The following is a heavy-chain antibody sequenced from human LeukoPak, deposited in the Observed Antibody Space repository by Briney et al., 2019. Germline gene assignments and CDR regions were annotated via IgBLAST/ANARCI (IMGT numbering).Heavy chain of an antibody. CDR2: INPTGGIT. Sequence: SVKLSCKPSGYTFTTYYMHLVRQSPGQRLEWMKIINPTGGITSYSQKFQVRVTITRDTSTSTVNMGLSSLRSEDTAVYYCAREVDGDSSGYPIDYWGQGTLVTVSS. J-gene: IGHJ4*02. D-gene: IGHD3-22*01. CDR1: GYTFTTYY. CDR3: AREVDGDSSGYPIDY. V-gene: IGHV1-46*01.